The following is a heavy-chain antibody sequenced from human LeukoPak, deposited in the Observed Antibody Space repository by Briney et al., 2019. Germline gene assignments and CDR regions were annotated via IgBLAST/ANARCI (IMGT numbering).Heavy chain of an antibody. CDR1: GFTFSSYA. J-gene: IGHJ4*02. CDR3: AKARGATYGTYYFDY. V-gene: IGHV3-23*01. D-gene: IGHD4/OR15-4a*01. CDR2: SGSGGDT. Sequence: GGSLRLSCAASGFTFSSYAMNWVRQAPGKGLEWVSISGSGGDTYYADSVKGRFTISRDNSKNTLYLQMNSLRAEDKAVYYCAKARGATYGTYYFDYWGQGTLVTVSS.